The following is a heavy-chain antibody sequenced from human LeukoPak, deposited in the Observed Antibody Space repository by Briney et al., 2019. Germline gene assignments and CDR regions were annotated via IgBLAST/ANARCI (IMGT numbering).Heavy chain of an antibody. CDR2: ISYGGSNK. CDR3: AKALRITMIVVPKN. D-gene: IGHD3-22*01. CDR1: GFTFSSYG. Sequence: GGSLRLSCAASGFTFSSYGMHWVRQAPGKGLEWVAVISYGGSNKYYADSVKGRFTISRDNSKNTLYLQMNGLRAEDTAVYYCAKALRITMIVVPKNWGQGTLVTVSS. V-gene: IGHV3-30*18. J-gene: IGHJ4*02.